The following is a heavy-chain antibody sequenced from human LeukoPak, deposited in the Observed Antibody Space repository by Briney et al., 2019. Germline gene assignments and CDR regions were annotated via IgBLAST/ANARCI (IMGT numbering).Heavy chain of an antibody. CDR1: GFTVSSNY. D-gene: IGHD3-22*01. CDR3: ARVSRGPHPYYYDSSGYMDY. CDR2: IYSGGST. V-gene: IGHV3-53*01. J-gene: IGHJ4*02. Sequence: GGSLRLSCAASGFTVSSNYMSWVRQAPGKGLEWVSVIYSGGSTYYADSVKGRFTIYRDNSKNTLYLQMNSLRAEDTAVYYCARVSRGPHPYYYDSSGYMDYWGRGTLVTVSS.